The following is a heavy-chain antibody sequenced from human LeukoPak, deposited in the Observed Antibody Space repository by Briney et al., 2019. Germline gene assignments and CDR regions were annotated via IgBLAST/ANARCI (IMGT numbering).Heavy chain of an antibody. CDR2: ISSSGSTI. CDR3: ARDRSLDYYGSGLDY. V-gene: IGHV3-48*04. Sequence: GGSLRLSCAASGFTFSSYSMNWVRQAPGKGLEWVSYISSSGSTIYYADSVKGRFTISRDNAKNSLYLQMNSLRAEDTAVYYCARDRSLDYYGSGLDYWGQGTLVTVSS. D-gene: IGHD3-10*01. CDR1: GFTFSSYS. J-gene: IGHJ4*02.